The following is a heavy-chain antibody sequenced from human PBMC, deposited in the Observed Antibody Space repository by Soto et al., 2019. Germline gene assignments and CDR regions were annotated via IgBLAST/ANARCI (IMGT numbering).Heavy chain of an antibody. CDR1: DGSLSSGGYY. V-gene: IGHV4-31*03. D-gene: IGHD6-13*01. CDR2: IHGGGST. J-gene: IGHJ4*01. CDR3: VRGKDKDDSSFWFY. Sequence: SLTCSVSDGSLSSGGYYWSWIRQPPGEGLEWIGFIHGGGSTLYSPSLKSRLTISIETSERQFSLKLSSVTAADTAVYYCVRGKDKDDSSFWFYWGQGTPVTVSS.